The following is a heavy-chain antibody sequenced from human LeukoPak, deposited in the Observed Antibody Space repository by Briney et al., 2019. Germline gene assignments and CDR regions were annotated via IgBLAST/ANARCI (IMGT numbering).Heavy chain of an antibody. J-gene: IGHJ4*02. CDR3: ARLYYYGSGSYYYYFDY. CDR1: GGSISSGSYY. V-gene: IGHV4-31*03. Sequence: SETLSLTCTVSGGSISSGSYYWSWIRQHPGKGLEWIGYIYYSGSTYYNPSLKSRVTISVDTSKNQFSLKLSSVTAADTAVYYCARLYYYGSGSYYYYFDYWGQGTLVTVSS. D-gene: IGHD3-10*01. CDR2: IYYSGST.